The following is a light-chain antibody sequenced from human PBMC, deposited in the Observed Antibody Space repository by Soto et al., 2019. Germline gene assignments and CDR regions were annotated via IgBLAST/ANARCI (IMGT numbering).Light chain of an antibody. CDR2: AAS. CDR3: QQYNSWWT. J-gene: IGKJ1*01. Sequence: DIQMTQSPSSLSASVGDRVTITCRASQGIYNYLAWYQQKPGKVPKLLIFAASTLESGVPSRFSGSESGAEQSGTEFTLTISSLQPDDFGTYYCQQYNSWWTFGQGTKVDIK. CDR1: QGIYNY. V-gene: IGKV1-16*01.